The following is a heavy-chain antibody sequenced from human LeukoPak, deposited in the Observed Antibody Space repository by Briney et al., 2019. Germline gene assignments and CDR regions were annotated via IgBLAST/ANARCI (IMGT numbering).Heavy chain of an antibody. CDR3: ARHGKGREKTALVTSAFDI. CDR1: GFTVSTNY. J-gene: IGHJ3*02. CDR2: IYSGGST. V-gene: IGHV3-53*01. Sequence: PGGSLRLSCAASGFTVSTNYMSWVRQAPGKGLEWVSVIYSGGSTYYADSVKGRFTISRDNSKNTLYLQMNSLRAEDTAVYYCARHGKGREKTALVTSAFDIWGQGTMVTVSS. D-gene: IGHD5-18*01.